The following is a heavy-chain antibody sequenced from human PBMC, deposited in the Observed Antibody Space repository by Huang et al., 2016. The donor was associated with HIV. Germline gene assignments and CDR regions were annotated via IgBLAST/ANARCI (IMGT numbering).Heavy chain of an antibody. V-gene: IGHV4-34*02. CDR1: GGSLSGYY. Sequence: QVHLQQWGAGLLKSAVTLSLTCAVYGGSLSGYYWSWLRQTPGKGLEWIGEINHLGSPNYNPSLKSRVSISMDGSNKQFSLKLRSISDADTAVYFCARDATKNPRGWFDPWGQGTLVTVSS. CDR2: INHLGSP. J-gene: IGHJ5*02. D-gene: IGHD3-10*01. CDR3: ARDATKNPRGWFDP.